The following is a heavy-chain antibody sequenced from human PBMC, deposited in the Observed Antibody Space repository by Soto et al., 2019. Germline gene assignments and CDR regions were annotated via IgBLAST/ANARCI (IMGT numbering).Heavy chain of an antibody. D-gene: IGHD6-13*01. CDR2: IKQDGSEK. Sequence: GGSLRLSCAASGFTFSSYWMSWVRQAPGKGLEWVANIKQDGSEKYYVDSVKGRFTISRDNAKNSLYLQMNSLRAEDTAVYYCARVPRQQLANLNNYYYYYGMDVWGQGTTVTVSS. V-gene: IGHV3-7*01. CDR3: ARVPRQQLANLNNYYYYYGMDV. CDR1: GFTFSSYW. J-gene: IGHJ6*02.